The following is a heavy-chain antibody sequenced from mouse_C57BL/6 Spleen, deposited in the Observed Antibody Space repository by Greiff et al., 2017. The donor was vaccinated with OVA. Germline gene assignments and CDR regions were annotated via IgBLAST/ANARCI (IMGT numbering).Heavy chain of an antibody. V-gene: IGHV3-6*01. CDR2: ISYDGSN. D-gene: IGHD4-1*01. CDR3: ARLTGYAMDY. Sequence: VQLKESGPGLVKPSQSLSLTCSVTGYSITSGYYWNWIRQFPGNKLEWMGYISYDGSNNYNPSLKNRISITRDTSKNQFFLKLNSVTTEDTATYYCARLTGYAMDYWGQGTSVTVSS. J-gene: IGHJ4*01. CDR1: GYSITSGYY.